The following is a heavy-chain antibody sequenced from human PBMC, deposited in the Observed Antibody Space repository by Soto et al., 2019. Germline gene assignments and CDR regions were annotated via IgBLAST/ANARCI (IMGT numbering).Heavy chain of an antibody. D-gene: IGHD3-3*01. CDR3: ARDTRLSHYDFWSDVLPPDYGMDV. V-gene: IGHV4-59*01. J-gene: IGHJ6*02. Sequence: SETLSLTCTVSGGSISTYYWNWIRQPPGRGLEWIGYIYYSGTTNYNPSLRSRLTISVDTSKNQFSLNLDSVTAADTAVYYCARDTRLSHYDFWSDVLPPDYGMDVSGQGTTVTVSS. CDR2: IYYSGTT. CDR1: GGSISTYY.